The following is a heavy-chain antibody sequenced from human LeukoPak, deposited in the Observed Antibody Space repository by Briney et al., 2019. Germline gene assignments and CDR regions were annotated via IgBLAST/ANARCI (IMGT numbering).Heavy chain of an antibody. Sequence: GGSLRLSCAASGFTFSSYWMNWARQAPGKGLEWVSAIIGSYGSTYYADSVKGRFTVSGDSFKNTLYLQMNSLRAEDTAVYYCAKALKSGDYLSNAFDVWGQGTMVTVSS. D-gene: IGHD1-26*01. V-gene: IGHV3-23*01. CDR1: GFTFSSYW. CDR2: IIGSYGST. J-gene: IGHJ3*01. CDR3: AKALKSGDYLSNAFDV.